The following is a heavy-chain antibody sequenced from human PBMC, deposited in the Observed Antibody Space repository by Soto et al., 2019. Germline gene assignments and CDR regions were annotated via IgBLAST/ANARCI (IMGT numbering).Heavy chain of an antibody. J-gene: IGHJ5*02. CDR1: GFTFSSYS. CDR2: IXXXSXYX. D-gene: IGHD6-13*01. Sequence: PGGSLRPSCAASGFTFSSYSMNWVRQAPGKGLEWXSSIXXXSXYXXXAXXXXGRFTTSRDNAKNSLYLQMNSLRAEDTAVYYCARDYSSNLNRLDPWGQGTLVTVSS. CDR3: ARDYSSNLNRLDP. V-gene: IGHV3-21*01.